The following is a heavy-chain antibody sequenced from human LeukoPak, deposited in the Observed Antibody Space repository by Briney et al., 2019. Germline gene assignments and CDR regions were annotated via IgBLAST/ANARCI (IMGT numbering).Heavy chain of an antibody. CDR3: ARDNGGALDY. CDR1: GFTFSSYW. D-gene: IGHD3-16*01. J-gene: IGHJ4*02. Sequence: GGSLRLSCEASGFTFSSYWMGRVRQAPGKGLEWVANIKQDASDKNYVDSVKGRFTISRDNAKNSVYLQMNSLGADDTAVYYCARDNGGALDYWGQGSLVTVSS. V-gene: IGHV3-7*01. CDR2: IKQDASDK.